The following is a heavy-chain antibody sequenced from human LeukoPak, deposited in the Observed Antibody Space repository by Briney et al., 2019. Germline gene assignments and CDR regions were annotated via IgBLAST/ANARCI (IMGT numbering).Heavy chain of an antibody. CDR1: GYTFTDYG. Sequence: ASVKVCCKASGYTFTDYGLSWVRQAPGQGLEWMGWIRVYNGDTNYAQKFQGRLTVTTDPSTSTAYMELRSLRSDDTAAYYCARGGDNYMDFWGQGTLVTISS. V-gene: IGHV1-18*01. J-gene: IGHJ4*02. D-gene: IGHD1-1*01. CDR2: IRVYNGDT. CDR3: ARGGDNYMDF.